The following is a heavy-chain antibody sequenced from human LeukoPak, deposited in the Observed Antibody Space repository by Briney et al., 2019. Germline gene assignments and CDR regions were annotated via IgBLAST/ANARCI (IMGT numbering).Heavy chain of an antibody. J-gene: IGHJ5*02. CDR3: ARDLAMVRGEYWFDP. D-gene: IGHD3-10*01. Sequence: SVKVSCKASGGTFGSYTISWVRQAPGQGLEWMGRIIPILGIANYAQKFQGRVTITADKSTSTAYMELSSLRSEDTAVYYCARDLAMVRGEYWFDPWGQGTLVTVSS. V-gene: IGHV1-69*04. CDR1: GGTFGSYT. CDR2: IIPILGIA.